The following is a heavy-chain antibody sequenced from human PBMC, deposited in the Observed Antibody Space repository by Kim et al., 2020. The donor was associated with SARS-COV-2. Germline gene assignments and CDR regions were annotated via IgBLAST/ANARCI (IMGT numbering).Heavy chain of an antibody. Sequence: SETLSLTCAFYGGSFSGYYWSWIRQPPGKGLEWIGEINHSGSTNYNPSPKSRGTISVDTSKNQFSLQLSSVTAADTAVYYCARSQLWPSGVFDYWGQGTLVTVSS. CDR1: GGSFSGYY. CDR2: INHSGST. D-gene: IGHD5-18*01. V-gene: IGHV4-34*01. J-gene: IGHJ4*02. CDR3: ARSQLWPSGVFDY.